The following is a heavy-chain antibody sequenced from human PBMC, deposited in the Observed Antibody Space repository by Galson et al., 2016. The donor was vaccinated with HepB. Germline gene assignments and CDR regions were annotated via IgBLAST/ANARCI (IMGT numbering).Heavy chain of an antibody. J-gene: IGHJ4*02. V-gene: IGHV3-30*04. D-gene: IGHD3-10*01. CDR1: GFTFRNYA. CDR3: VKDPNYYGSGSYLYFDY. CDR2: ISYDGNNK. Sequence: SLRLSCAASGFTFRNYAMYWVRQAPGKGLEWVAVISYDGNNKYYADSVKGRFTISRDNSRNTLNLQMNSLRAEDTAVYNCVKDPNYYGSGSYLYFDYWGQGTLVTVSS.